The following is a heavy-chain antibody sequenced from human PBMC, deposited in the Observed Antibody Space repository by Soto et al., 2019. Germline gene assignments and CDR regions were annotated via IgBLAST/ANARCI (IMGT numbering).Heavy chain of an antibody. CDR1: GYTFTGYY. Sequence: ASVKVSCKASGYTFTGYYMHWVRQAPGQGLEWMGRINPNSGGTNYAQQFQGRVTMTRDTSISTAYMELSRLRSDDTAVYYCASYLRGYSSGWYYFDDWGQGTLVTVSS. J-gene: IGHJ4*02. D-gene: IGHD6-19*01. CDR2: INPNSGGT. CDR3: ASYLRGYSSGWYYFDD. V-gene: IGHV1-2*02.